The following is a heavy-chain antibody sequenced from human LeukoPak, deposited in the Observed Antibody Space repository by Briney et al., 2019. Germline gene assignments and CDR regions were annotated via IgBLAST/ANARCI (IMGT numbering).Heavy chain of an antibody. CDR3: ARAGRQWVVWYFDY. D-gene: IGHD6-19*01. CDR1: RFTFSSYG. Sequence: GRSLRLSCAASRFTFSSYGMHWVRQAPGKGLERVAVISYDGSNKYADSVKGRFTISRDNSKNTLYLQMNSLRAEDMAVYYCARAGRQWVVWYFDYWGQGTLVSVSS. CDR2: ISYDGSNK. V-gene: IGHV3-30*03. J-gene: IGHJ4*02.